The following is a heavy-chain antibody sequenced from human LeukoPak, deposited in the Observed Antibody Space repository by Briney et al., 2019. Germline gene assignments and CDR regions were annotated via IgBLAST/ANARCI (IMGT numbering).Heavy chain of an antibody. CDR3: AKVQVVRGVGYYYYYMDV. V-gene: IGHV3-48*04. CDR1: GFIFRDFS. Sequence: GGSLRLSCSVSGFIFRDFSMNWVRQAPGKGLEWVSYISSSGSTIYYADSVKGRFTISRDNAKNSLYLQMNSLRAEDTAVYYCAKVQVVRGVGYYYYYMDVWGKGTTVTISS. D-gene: IGHD3-10*01. J-gene: IGHJ6*03. CDR2: ISSSGSTI.